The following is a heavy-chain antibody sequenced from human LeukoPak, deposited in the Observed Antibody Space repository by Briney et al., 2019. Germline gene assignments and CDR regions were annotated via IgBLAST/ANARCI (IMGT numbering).Heavy chain of an antibody. V-gene: IGHV3-30*02. D-gene: IGHD2-15*01. CDR3: AKPITKYCSGGSSADY. CDR2: IRYDGSNK. J-gene: IGHJ4*02. Sequence: PGGSLRLSCAASGFTFSSYGMHWVRQAPGKGLEWVAFIRYDGSNKYYADSVKGRFTISRDNSKNTLYLQMNSLRAEDTAVYYCAKPITKYCSGGSSADYWGQGTLVTVSS. CDR1: GFTFSSYG.